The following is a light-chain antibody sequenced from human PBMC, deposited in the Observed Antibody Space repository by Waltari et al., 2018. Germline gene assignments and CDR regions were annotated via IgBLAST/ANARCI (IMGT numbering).Light chain of an antibody. CDR1: RSVLYSSNNKNY. CDR2: WAC. Sequence: DIVMPQSPDSLVVSPGERATTNCNSRRSVLYSSNNKNYLAWYQQQPGHPPKLLIHWACTREVGVPYLFSGSGSGTDFTLTVSNLQAEDVAVCYCHQYYSTPFTFGQGTRLEIK. J-gene: IGKJ5*01. V-gene: IGKV4-1*01. CDR3: HQYYSTPFT.